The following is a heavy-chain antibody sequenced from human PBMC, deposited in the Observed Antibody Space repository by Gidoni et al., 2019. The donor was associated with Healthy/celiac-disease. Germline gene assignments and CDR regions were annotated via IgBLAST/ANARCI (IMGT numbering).Heavy chain of an antibody. CDR2: IYTSGST. CDR1: GGSISSYY. V-gene: IGHV4-4*07. CDR3: AREPTGIVLMVYGQYFDY. Sequence: QVQLQESGPGLVKPSETLSLTCTVSGGSISSYYWSWIRTPAGKGLEWIGRIYTSGSTNYNPSLKSRVTMSVDTSKNQFSLKLSSVTAADTAVYYCAREPTGIVLMVYGQYFDYWGQGTLVTVSS. D-gene: IGHD2-8*01. J-gene: IGHJ4*02.